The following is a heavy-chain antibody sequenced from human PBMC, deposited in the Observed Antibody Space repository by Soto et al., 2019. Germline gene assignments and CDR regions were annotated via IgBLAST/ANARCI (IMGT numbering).Heavy chain of an antibody. V-gene: IGHV1-8*01. CDR2: MNPNSGET. CDR1: GYTFTDYD. CDR3: ARVAVAARTRWYNWFDP. Sequence: QEQLVQSGAEVKKPGASVKVSCKTSGYTFTDYDINWVRQATGQGLEWLGWMNPNSGETGYAQKFQGRVTMTRSASLSTAYLELSSLRSEDTAVYYCARVAVAARTRWYNWFDPWGQGTLVTVSS. D-gene: IGHD2-15*01. J-gene: IGHJ5*02.